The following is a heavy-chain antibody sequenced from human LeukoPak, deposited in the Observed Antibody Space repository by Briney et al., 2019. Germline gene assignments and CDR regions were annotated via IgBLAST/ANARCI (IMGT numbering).Heavy chain of an antibody. V-gene: IGHV3-23*01. CDR3: ARRSGVAVAGTFDY. Sequence: GGSLRLSCAASGFTFSNYAMRWVRQAPGKGLEWVSGISGSGDSTYYADSVKGRFTISRDNSKNTLYLQMNSLRAEDTAVYFCARRSGVAVAGTFDYWGQGTLVTVSS. CDR1: GFTFSNYA. D-gene: IGHD6-19*01. J-gene: IGHJ4*02. CDR2: ISGSGDST.